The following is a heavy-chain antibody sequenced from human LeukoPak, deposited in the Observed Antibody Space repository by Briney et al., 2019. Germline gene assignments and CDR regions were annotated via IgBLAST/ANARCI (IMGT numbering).Heavy chain of an antibody. D-gene: IGHD3-22*01. Sequence: GASVKVSCKASGYTFTGYYMHWVRQAPGQGLEWMGWINPNSGGTNYAQKFQGRVTMTRDTSISTAYMELSRLRSDDTAVYYCARPSHNWGSYYYDSSGYLFSDYWGQGTLVTVSS. J-gene: IGHJ4*02. V-gene: IGHV1-2*02. CDR1: GYTFTGYY. CDR3: ARPSHNWGSYYYDSSGYLFSDY. CDR2: INPNSGGT.